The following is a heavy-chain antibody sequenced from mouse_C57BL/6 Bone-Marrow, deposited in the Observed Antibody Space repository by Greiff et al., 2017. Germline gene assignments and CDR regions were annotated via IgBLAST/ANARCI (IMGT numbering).Heavy chain of an antibody. Sequence: VQLQQSGAELVRPGTSVKMSCKASGYTFTNYWIGWAKQRPGHGLEWIGDIYPGGGYTNYNAKFKGKATLTADKSSSTAYMQFSSLTSEDSAIYYCARGDFYDGYLDYWGQGTTLTVSS. CDR1: GYTFTNYW. J-gene: IGHJ2*01. V-gene: IGHV1-63*01. CDR3: ARGDFYDGYLDY. D-gene: IGHD2-3*01. CDR2: IYPGGGYT.